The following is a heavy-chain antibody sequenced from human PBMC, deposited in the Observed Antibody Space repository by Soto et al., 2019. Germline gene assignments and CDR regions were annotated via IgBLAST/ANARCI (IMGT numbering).Heavy chain of an antibody. CDR2: ISGSDGKT. Sequence: GGSLRLSCAASGFSFGSYALSWVRQAPGKGLEWVSTISGSDGKTFYADSVKGRFSISRDTSQSTLYLQVNSLRADDTAMYYCARWSYLDYWGQGTRVTVSS. V-gene: IGHV3-23*01. D-gene: IGHD3-3*01. J-gene: IGHJ4*02. CDR3: ARWSYLDY. CDR1: GFSFGSYA.